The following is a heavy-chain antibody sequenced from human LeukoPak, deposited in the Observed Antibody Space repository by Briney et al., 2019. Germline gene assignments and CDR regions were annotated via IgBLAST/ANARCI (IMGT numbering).Heavy chain of an antibody. CDR2: ISGSGGST. CDR1: GFTFSSYA. V-gene: IGHV3-23*01. J-gene: IGHJ3*02. CDR3: AKDPPYSGSYFDDAFDI. Sequence: GGSLRLSCAASGFTFSSYAMSWVRQAPGKGLEWVSAISGSGGSTYCADSVKGRFTISRDNSKNTLYLQMNSLRAEDTAVYYCAKDPPYSGSYFDDAFDIWGQGTMVTVSS. D-gene: IGHD1-26*01.